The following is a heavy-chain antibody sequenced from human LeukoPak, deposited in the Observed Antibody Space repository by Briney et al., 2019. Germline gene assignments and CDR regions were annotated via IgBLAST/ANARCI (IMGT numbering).Heavy chain of an antibody. CDR3: ALRRYSSSPSAFDI. D-gene: IGHD6-13*01. J-gene: IGHJ3*02. CDR1: GFTVTSNY. CDR2: IYSGGTT. Sequence: PGGSLRLSCAASGFTVTSNYMTWVRQAPGKGLEWASVIYSGGTTYYAGSVKGRFTISRDNSKNTLYLQMNSLRAEDTAVYYCALRRYSSSPSAFDIWGQGTMVTVSS. V-gene: IGHV3-53*01.